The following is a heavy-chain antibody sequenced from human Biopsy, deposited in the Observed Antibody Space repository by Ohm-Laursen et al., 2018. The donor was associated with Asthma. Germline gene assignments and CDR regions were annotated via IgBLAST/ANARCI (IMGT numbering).Heavy chain of an antibody. CDR3: VRDGTDDAFDI. CDR1: GFSFSNFA. V-gene: IGHV3-30*01. J-gene: IGHJ3*02. Sequence: SLRLSCAAFGFSFSNFAIHWVRQAPGKGLEWEGVISKDASTQDYADSVKGRFTMARDNSKNTLDLQMNSLREEDTAVYYCVRDGTDDAFDIWGQGTVVSVSS. D-gene: IGHD1-1*01. CDR2: ISKDASTQ.